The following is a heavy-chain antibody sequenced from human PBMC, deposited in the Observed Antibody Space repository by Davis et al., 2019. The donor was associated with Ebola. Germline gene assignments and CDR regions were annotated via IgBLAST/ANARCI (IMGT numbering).Heavy chain of an antibody. D-gene: IGHD2-15*01. CDR3: ARYCSGGSCYRDY. CDR1: GFTFSSYA. CDR2: IKQDGSEK. J-gene: IGHJ4*02. Sequence: GGSLRLSCAASGFTFSSYAMSWVRQAPGKGLEWVANIKQDGSEKYYVDSVKGRFTISRDNAKNSLYLQMNSLRAEDTAVYYCARYCSGGSCYRDYWGQGTLVTVSS. V-gene: IGHV3-7*01.